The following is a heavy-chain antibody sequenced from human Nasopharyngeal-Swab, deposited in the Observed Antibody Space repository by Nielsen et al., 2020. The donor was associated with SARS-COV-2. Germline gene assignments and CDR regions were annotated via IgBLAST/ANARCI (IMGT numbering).Heavy chain of an antibody. CDR1: GGSVSSGSYY. D-gene: IGHD4-17*01. V-gene: IGHV4-61*01. Sequence: SETLSLTCTVSGGSVSSGSYYWSWIRQPPGKGLEWIGYIYYSGSTNYNPSLKSRVAISVDTSKNQFSLKLISVTAADTAVYYCARGKAVTYDYWGQGTLVTVSS. J-gene: IGHJ4*02. CDR2: IYYSGST. CDR3: ARGKAVTYDY.